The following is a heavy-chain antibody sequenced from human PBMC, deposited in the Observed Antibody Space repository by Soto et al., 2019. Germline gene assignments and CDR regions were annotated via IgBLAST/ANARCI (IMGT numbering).Heavy chain of an antibody. Sequence: QVQLVESGGGVVQPGRSLTLSCAASGFSFSTYGMHWIRQAPGKGLEWVAVMWSNGNKNYADSVKGRFTISRDTSQNILFLQMDSLRAEDTAVYYCARDSLGVPTDFDYWGQGTLVTVS. D-gene: IGHD2-8*01. CDR2: MWSNGNK. J-gene: IGHJ4*02. V-gene: IGHV3-33*01. CDR3: ARDSLGVPTDFDY. CDR1: GFSFSTYG.